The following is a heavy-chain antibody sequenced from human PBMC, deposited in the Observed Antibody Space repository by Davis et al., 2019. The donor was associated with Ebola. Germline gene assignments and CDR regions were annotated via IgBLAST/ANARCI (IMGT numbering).Heavy chain of an antibody. D-gene: IGHD3-3*01. CDR3: AKHEGFWSGYFDS. J-gene: IGHJ4*02. V-gene: IGHV3-23*01. Sequence: GGSLRLSCAASGFTFSNYAMTWVRQAPGKGLEWVSSVGGSGYNTYYSNSVKGRFTISRDNSRNTVYLQMNSLRVEDTAVYYCAKHEGFWSGYFDSWGQGTQVSVSS. CDR1: GFTFSNYA. CDR2: VGGSGYNT.